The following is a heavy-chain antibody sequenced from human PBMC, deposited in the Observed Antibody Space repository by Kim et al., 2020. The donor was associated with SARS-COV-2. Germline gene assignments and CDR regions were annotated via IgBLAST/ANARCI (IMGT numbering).Heavy chain of an antibody. Sequence: VKGLFTISRDNAKNSLYLQMNSLRDEDTDVYYCARDPDYDILTGYLSLDYWGQGTLVTVSS. CDR3: ARDPDYDILTGYLSLDY. D-gene: IGHD3-9*01. J-gene: IGHJ4*02. V-gene: IGHV3-48*02.